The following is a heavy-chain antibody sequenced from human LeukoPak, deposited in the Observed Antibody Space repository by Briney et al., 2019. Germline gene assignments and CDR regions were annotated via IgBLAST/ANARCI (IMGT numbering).Heavy chain of an antibody. CDR1: GFTFDDYG. D-gene: IGHD6-19*01. V-gene: IGHV3-20*04. Sequence: PGGSLRLSCAASGFTFDDYGLSWVRQAPGKGLEWVSTINWNGGSTGYADSVKGRFTISRDNAKNSLYLQMNSLRAEDTALYYCARASDISVAAYFDYWGQGTLVTVSS. CDR3: ARASDISVAAYFDY. J-gene: IGHJ4*02. CDR2: INWNGGST.